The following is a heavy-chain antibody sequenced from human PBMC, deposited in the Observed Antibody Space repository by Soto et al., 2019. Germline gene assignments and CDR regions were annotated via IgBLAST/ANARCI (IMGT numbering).Heavy chain of an antibody. V-gene: IGHV1-2*04. CDR2: INPNSGGT. J-gene: IGHJ4*02. D-gene: IGHD3-10*01. CDR1: GYTLTGYY. CDR3: ARTDGPGSYFY. Sequence: GASVKVSCKASGYTLTGYYMHWVRQAPGQGLEWMGWINPNSGGTNYAQTFQGWVTMTRDTSISTVYMDLSRLRSDDTAVYYCARTDGPGSYFYWGQGTQVTVSS.